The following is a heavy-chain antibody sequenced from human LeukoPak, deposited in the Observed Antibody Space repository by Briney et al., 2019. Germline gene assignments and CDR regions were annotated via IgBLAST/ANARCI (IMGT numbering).Heavy chain of an antibody. V-gene: IGHV3-23*01. CDR3: AKGDERQLVRDY. CDR2: LSGSGDTT. Sequence: GGSLRLSCAASGFAFRSIDMSWVRQAPGKGLEWVSSLSGSGDTTYYADSVKGRFTISRDNSKNTLYLQMNSLRVEDTAVYYCAKGDERQLVRDYWGQGSLVTVSS. CDR1: GFAFRSID. J-gene: IGHJ4*02. D-gene: IGHD6-13*01.